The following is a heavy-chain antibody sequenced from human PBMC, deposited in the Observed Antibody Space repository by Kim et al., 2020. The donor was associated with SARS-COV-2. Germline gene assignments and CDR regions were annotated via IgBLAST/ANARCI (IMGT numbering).Heavy chain of an antibody. CDR3: SSVGCFGVLWVYYGIDV. D-gene: IGHD3-10*01. Sequence: GGSLRLSCAASGFNFSDYWMTWVRQAPWHGLDWFANIKQDASAKYYADSVEGRVTISRDNAKKSVSLLIASLCAEDTAVSYCSSVGCFGVLWVYYGIDV. CDR2: IKQDASAK. V-gene: IGHV3-7*01. J-gene: IGHJ6*01. CDR1: GFNFSDYW.